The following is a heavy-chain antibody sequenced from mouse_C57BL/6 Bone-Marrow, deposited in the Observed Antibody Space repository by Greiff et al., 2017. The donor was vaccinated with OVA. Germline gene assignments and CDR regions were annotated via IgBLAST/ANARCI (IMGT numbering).Heavy chain of an antibody. CDR1: GYAFSSSW. D-gene: IGHD3-3*01. CDR2: IYPGDGDT. Sequence: QVQLQQSGPELVKPGASVKISCKASGYAFSSSWMNWVKQRPGKGLEWIGRIYPGDGDTNYNGKFKGKATLTADKSSSTAYMQLSSLTSEDSAVYFCARERDTTNFDDWGQGTTLTVSS. CDR3: ARERDTTNFDD. J-gene: IGHJ2*01. V-gene: IGHV1-82*01.